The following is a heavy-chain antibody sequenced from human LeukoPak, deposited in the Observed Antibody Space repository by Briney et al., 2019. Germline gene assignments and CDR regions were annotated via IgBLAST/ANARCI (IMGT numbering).Heavy chain of an antibody. J-gene: IGHJ4*02. CDR3: AREGAVAGTSFYFDY. CDR2: IVPIFGTA. D-gene: IGHD6-19*01. CDR1: GGTFSSYA. V-gene: IGHV1-69*13. Sequence: ASVKVSCKASGGTFSSYAISWVRQAPGQGLEWMGGIVPIFGTANYAQKFQGRVTITADESTSTAYMELSSLRSEDTAVYYCAREGAVAGTSFYFDYWGQGTLVTVSS.